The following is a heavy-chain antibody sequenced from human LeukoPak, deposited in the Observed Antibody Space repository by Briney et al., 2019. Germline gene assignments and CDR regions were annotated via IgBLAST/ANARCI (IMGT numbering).Heavy chain of an antibody. J-gene: IGHJ5*01. CDR2: IYYTGTA. D-gene: IGHD4-17*01. CDR1: GGSISSYY. CDR3: AKFATVTIPNWIDF. Sequence: SETLSLTCTVSGGSISSYYWSWIRQPPGERLQFIGYIYYTGTASYNPSLNSRVTMSVDTSKNQFSPKVSSVTAADTAVYYCAKFATVTIPNWIDFWGQGILVTVSS. V-gene: IGHV4-59*01.